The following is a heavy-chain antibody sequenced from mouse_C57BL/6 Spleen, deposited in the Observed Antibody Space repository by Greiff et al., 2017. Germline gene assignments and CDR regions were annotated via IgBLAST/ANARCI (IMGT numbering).Heavy chain of an antibody. CDR1: GYTFTSYW. V-gene: IGHV1-64*01. CDR2: IHPNSGST. Sequence: QVQLQQPGAELVKPGASVKLSCKASGYTFTSYWMHWVKQRPGQGLEWIGMIHPNSGSTNYNEKFKSKATLTVDKSSSTAYMQLSSLTSEDSAVYYCARGSCDYEAWFAYWGQGTLVTVSA. D-gene: IGHD2-4*01. J-gene: IGHJ3*01. CDR3: ARGSCDYEAWFAY.